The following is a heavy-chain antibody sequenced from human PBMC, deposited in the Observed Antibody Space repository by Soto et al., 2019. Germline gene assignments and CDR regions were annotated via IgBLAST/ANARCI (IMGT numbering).Heavy chain of an antibody. CDR2: ISSSSSTI. Sequence: GGSLRLSCAASGFTFSSYSMNWVRQAPGKGLEWVSYISSSSSTIYYADSVKGRFTISRDNAKNSLYLQMNSLRDGDTAVYYCARVGDSSSWYERDMDVWGQGTTVTVSS. D-gene: IGHD6-13*01. V-gene: IGHV3-48*02. CDR3: ARVGDSSSWYERDMDV. CDR1: GFTFSSYS. J-gene: IGHJ6*02.